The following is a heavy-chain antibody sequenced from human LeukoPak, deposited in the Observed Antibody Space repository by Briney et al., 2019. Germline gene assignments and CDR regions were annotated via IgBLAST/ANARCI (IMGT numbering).Heavy chain of an antibody. J-gene: IGHJ5*02. CDR3: PKVLVIQPCGFDP. D-gene: IGHD3-16*02. Sequence: GGSLRLSCAASGFTFGSYVMTWVRQAPGKGLEWVSSISGSGDSTNYTDSVKGRFTISRDNSKNTLYLQMNSLRAEDTAIYDCPKVLVIQPCGFDPWGHGTLVTVSS. CDR2: ISGSGDST. CDR1: GFTFGSYV. V-gene: IGHV3-23*01.